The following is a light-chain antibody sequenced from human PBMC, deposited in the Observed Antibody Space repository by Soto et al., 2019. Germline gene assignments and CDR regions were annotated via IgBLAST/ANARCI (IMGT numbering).Light chain of an antibody. V-gene: IGKV1-5*01. Sequence: DIQMTQSPSTLSASVGDRVTITCRASQTVSSWLAWYQQKPGKAPKLLIYDASNLESGVPSRFRGSVSGTEFTLTISSLQPDDFATYYCQQYNTYSHTFGQGTKVDSK. CDR2: DAS. CDR1: QTVSSW. J-gene: IGKJ2*01. CDR3: QQYNTYSHT.